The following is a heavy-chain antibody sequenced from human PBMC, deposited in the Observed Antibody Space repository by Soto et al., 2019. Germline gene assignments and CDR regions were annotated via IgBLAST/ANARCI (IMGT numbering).Heavy chain of an antibody. V-gene: IGHV3-23*01. J-gene: IGHJ6*02. CDR1: GFTFSSYA. Sequence: VGSLRLSCAASGFTFSSYAMSWVRQAPGKGLEWVSAISGSGGSTYYADSVKGRFTISRDNSKNTLYLQMNSLRAEDTAVYYCAKPYGGNSGAPYYYYGMDVWGQGTTVTVSS. CDR3: AKPYGGNSGAPYYYYGMDV. CDR2: ISGSGGST. D-gene: IGHD4-17*01.